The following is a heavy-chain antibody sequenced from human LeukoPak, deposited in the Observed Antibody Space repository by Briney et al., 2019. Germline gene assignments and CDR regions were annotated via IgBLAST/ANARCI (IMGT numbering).Heavy chain of an antibody. CDR1: GGSISSGGYY. CDR3: ARGSKFGELLFPDNWFDP. J-gene: IGHJ5*02. D-gene: IGHD3-10*01. CDR2: IYSSGST. Sequence: SQTLSLTCTVSGGSISSGGYYWSWIRQHPGKGLEWIGRIYSSGSTNYNPSLKSRVTMSVDTSKNQFSLKLNSVTAADTAVYYCARGSKFGELLFPDNWFDPWGQGTLVTVSS. V-gene: IGHV4-61*02.